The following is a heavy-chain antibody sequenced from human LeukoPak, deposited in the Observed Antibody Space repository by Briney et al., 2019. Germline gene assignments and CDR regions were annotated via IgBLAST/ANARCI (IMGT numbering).Heavy chain of an antibody. D-gene: IGHD3-22*01. CDR1: GFTFDDYA. V-gene: IGHV3-43D*03. CDR2: ISWDGGST. J-gene: IGHJ4*02. CDR3: AKDSYDSSGYYYLDY. Sequence: GGSLRLSCAASGFTFDDYAMHWVRQAPGKGLEWVSLISWDGGSTYYADSVKGRFTISRDNSKNSLYLQMNSLRAEDTALYYCAKDSYDSSGYYYLDYWGQGTLVTVSS.